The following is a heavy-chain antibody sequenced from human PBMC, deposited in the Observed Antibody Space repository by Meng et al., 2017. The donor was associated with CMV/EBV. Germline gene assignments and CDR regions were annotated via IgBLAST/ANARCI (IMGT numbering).Heavy chain of an antibody. D-gene: IGHD2-2*01. V-gene: IGHV4-4*07. Sequence: QVQLQGPGPGLVNPSAPLSLTCTVSGGSISSYYWSWIRQPAGKGLEWIGRIYTSGSTNYNPSLKSRVTMSVDTSKNQFSLKLSSVTAADTAVYYCARDLMNCSSTSCANWFDPWGQGTLVTVSS. CDR3: ARDLMNCSSTSCANWFDP. CDR1: GGSISSYY. J-gene: IGHJ5*02. CDR2: IYTSGST.